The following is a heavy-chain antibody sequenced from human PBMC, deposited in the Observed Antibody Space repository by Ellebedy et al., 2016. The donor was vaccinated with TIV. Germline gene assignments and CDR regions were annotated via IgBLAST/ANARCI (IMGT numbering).Heavy chain of an antibody. CDR1: GYTFTSYD. CDR2: MNPNSGNT. V-gene: IGHV1-8*01. J-gene: IGHJ1*01. Sequence: ASVKVSCXASGYTFTSYDINWVRQATGQGLEWLGWMNPNSGNTGYAQKFQGRVTMTRDTSISTAYMELSSLTSEDTAVYFCARGPQVAQYFQHWGQGALVTVSS. CDR3: ARGPQVAQYFQH.